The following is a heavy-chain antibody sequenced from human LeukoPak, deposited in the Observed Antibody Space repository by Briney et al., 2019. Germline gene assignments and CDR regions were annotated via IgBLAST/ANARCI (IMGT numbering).Heavy chain of an antibody. J-gene: IGHJ6*03. V-gene: IGHV4-39*07. D-gene: IGHD3-3*01. Sequence: SETLSLTCTVSGGSISSSSYYWGWIRQPPGKGLEWIVSIYYSGSTYYNPSLKSRVTISVDTSKNQFSLKLSSVTAADTAVYYCARDDFWSGYPYYYYYYMDVWGKGTTVTVSS. CDR3: ARDDFWSGYPYYYYYYMDV. CDR1: GGSISSSSYY. CDR2: IYYSGST.